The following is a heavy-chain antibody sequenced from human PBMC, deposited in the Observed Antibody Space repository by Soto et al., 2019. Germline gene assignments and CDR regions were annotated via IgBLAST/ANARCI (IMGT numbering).Heavy chain of an antibody. CDR3: XXXXXXXXXFGYYFDY. Sequence: EVQLVESGGGLVQPGGSLRLSCAASGFTFSSYWMHWVRQAPGKGLVWVSRINSDGSSTSYADSVKGRFTISRDNAKNTLXXXMXXXXAXXXXXXXXXXXXXXXXXFGYYFDYWGQGTLVTVSS. CDR1: GFTFSSYW. D-gene: IGHD3-16*01. J-gene: IGHJ4*02. V-gene: IGHV3-74*01. CDR2: INSDGSST.